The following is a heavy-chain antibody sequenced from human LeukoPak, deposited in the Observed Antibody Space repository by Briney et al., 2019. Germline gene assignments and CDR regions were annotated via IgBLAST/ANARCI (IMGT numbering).Heavy chain of an antibody. CDR3: ARGKTKGVTVNWFDT. Sequence: ASVKVSCKASGYTFTSYYMHWVRQAPGQGLEWMGIINPSGGSTSYAQKFQGRATMTRDTSTSTVYMELSSLRSEDTAVYYCARGKTKGVTVNWFDTWGQGTLVTVSS. D-gene: IGHD3-16*02. J-gene: IGHJ5*02. CDR1: GYTFTSYY. V-gene: IGHV1-46*01. CDR2: INPSGGST.